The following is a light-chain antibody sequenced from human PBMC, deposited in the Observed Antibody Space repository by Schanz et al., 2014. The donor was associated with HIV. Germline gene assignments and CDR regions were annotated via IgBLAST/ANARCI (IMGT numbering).Light chain of an antibody. J-gene: IGLJ2*01. CDR1: NYNIGSNF. Sequence: QSVLTQPPSVSETPGQRVTISCSGSNYNIGSNFVYWYQQLPGTAPKLLIYKNNRRPSGVPERFSGSKSGTSASLAISGLRAEDEADYYCSAWHDSRRGQVVFGGGTKLTVL. V-gene: IGLV1-47*01. CDR3: SAWHDSRRGQVV. CDR2: KNN.